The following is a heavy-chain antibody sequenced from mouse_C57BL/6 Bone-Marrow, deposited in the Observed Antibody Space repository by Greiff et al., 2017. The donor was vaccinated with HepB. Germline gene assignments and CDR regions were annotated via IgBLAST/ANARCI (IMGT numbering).Heavy chain of an antibody. CDR1: GYTFTSYW. CDR2: IDPENGDT. Sequence: VQLQQSGTVLARPGASVKMSCKTSGYTFTSYWMHWVKQRPGQGLEWIGWIDPENGDTEYASKFQGKATITADTSSNTAYLQLSSLTSEDTAVYYCTSTLMDYWGQGTSVTVSS. V-gene: IGHV14-4*01. CDR3: TSTLMDY. D-gene: IGHD2-1*01. J-gene: IGHJ4*01.